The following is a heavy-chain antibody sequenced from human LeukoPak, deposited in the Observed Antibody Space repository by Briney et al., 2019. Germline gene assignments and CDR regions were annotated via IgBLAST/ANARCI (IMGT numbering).Heavy chain of an antibody. V-gene: IGHV3-53*01. CDR1: GFTVSSNY. D-gene: IGHD1-1*01. Sequence: GGSLRLSCAASGFTVSSNYMSWVRQAPGKGLEWVSVIYSGGSTYYADSVKGRFTISRDNSKNTLYLQMNSLRAEDTAVYYCARDAQLSGLDPWGQGTLVTVSS. CDR2: IYSGGST. CDR3: ARDAQLSGLDP. J-gene: IGHJ5*02.